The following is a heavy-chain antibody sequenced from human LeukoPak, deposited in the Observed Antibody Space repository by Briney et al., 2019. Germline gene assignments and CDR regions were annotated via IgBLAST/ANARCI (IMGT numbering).Heavy chain of an antibody. J-gene: IGHJ4*02. CDR2: IWYDGSNK. CDR3: AKDPMIVVLYYFDY. D-gene: IGHD3-22*01. V-gene: IGHV3-33*06. CDR1: GFTFSSYG. Sequence: TGGSLRLSCAASGFTFSSYGMHWVRQAPGKGLEWVAVIWYDGSNKYYAGSVKGRFTISRDNSKNTLYLQMNSLRAEDTAVYYCAKDPMIVVLYYFDYWGQGTLVTVSS.